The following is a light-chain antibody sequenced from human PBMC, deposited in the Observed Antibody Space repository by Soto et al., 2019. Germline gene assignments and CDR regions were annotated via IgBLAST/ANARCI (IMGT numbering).Light chain of an antibody. CDR1: QGISSA. J-gene: IGKJ3*01. V-gene: IGKV1-13*02. CDR2: DAS. CDR3: QQYNSYSFT. Sequence: AIQLTQSPSSLSASVGDSVTITCRASQGISSALAWYQQTPGRAPKLLIYDASTLASGVPSRFSGSRSGTDFTLTVSSLQPEDFATYYCQQYNSYSFTFGPGTKVDIK.